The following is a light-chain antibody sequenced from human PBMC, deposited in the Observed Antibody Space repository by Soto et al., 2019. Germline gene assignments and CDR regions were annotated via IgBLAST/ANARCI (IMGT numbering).Light chain of an antibody. Sequence: QSVLTQPASVSGSPGQSITISCTGTSSDVGDYNYVSWYQQHPGKAPKLMIYDVSNRPSGVSNRFSGSKSGNTASLTISGLQAEGEADYYCTSYTSSSTYVFGTGTKVTVL. J-gene: IGLJ1*01. CDR1: SSDVGDYNY. CDR3: TSYTSSSTYV. CDR2: DVS. V-gene: IGLV2-14*01.